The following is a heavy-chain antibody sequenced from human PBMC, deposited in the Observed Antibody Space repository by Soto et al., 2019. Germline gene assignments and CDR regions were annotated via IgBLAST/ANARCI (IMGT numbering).Heavy chain of an antibody. V-gene: IGHV4-39*01. Sequence: QLHLQESGPGLVKPSETLSLTCTFSGGSINSSNYYWGWIRQPPGKGLAWFGNIYYSGNTYYNPTLQSRVTISVETSKRQFTMKCNFVTAADTAVNYCARITVDSEAPFDSWGKGTLVTVSA. CDR3: ARITVDSEAPFDS. CDR2: IYYSGNT. CDR1: GGSINSSNYY. J-gene: IGHJ4*02. D-gene: IGHD4-4*01.